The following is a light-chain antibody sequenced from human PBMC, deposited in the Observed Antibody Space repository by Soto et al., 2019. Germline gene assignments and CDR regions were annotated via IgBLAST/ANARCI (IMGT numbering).Light chain of an antibody. J-gene: IGLJ2*01. CDR3: SSYTSSSTRLV. CDR2: DVN. V-gene: IGLV2-14*03. CDR1: SGDVGGYNY. Sequence: QSALTQPASVSGSPGQSITISCTGTSGDVGGYNYVSWYQHHPDKAPKLMIYDVNNRPSGVSNRFSGSKSGNTASLTISGLQAEDEAAYYCSSYTSSSTRLVFGGGTKVTVL.